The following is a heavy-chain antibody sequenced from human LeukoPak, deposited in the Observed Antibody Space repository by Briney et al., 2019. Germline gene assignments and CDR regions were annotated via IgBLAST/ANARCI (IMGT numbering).Heavy chain of an antibody. Sequence: GGTLSLSCAASGFTLSSYAMSWVRQAPGKGLEWVSAISGSGGSTYYADSVKGRFTISRDNSKNTLYLQMNSLRAEDTAVYYCAKDAHSSGWYKLEYRYFDYWGQGTLVTVSS. V-gene: IGHV3-23*01. CDR3: AKDAHSSGWYKLEYRYFDY. CDR1: GFTLSSYA. J-gene: IGHJ4*02. D-gene: IGHD6-19*01. CDR2: ISGSGGST.